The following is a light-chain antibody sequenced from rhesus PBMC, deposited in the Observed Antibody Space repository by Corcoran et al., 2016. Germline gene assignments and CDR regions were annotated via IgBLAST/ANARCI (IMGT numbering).Light chain of an antibody. V-gene: IGKV1-22*01. CDR3: LQYSSSPLYS. CDR1: QSISSW. J-gene: IGKJ2*01. CDR2: KAS. Sequence: DIQMTQSPSPLSASVGDTVTITCRASQSISSWLDWYQQKQGKAPKHLIYKASSLQSGVPSRVSGSGSGTDFTLPISSLTPEDFATYYCLQYSSSPLYSFVQGTKVEIK.